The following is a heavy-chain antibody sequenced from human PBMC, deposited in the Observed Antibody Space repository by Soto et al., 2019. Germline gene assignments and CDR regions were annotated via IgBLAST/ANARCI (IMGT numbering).Heavy chain of an antibody. Sequence: SVKVSFNAAGGAFSSYAIIWVRQAPGQGLEWMGGIIPIFGTANYAQKFQGRVTITADESTSTAYMELSSLRSEDTAVYYCAREVPLRYFDWPYYYFDYWGQGTPVTVSS. CDR1: GGAFSSYA. V-gene: IGHV1-69*13. J-gene: IGHJ4*02. CDR2: IIPIFGTA. CDR3: AREVPLRYFDWPYYYFDY. D-gene: IGHD3-9*01.